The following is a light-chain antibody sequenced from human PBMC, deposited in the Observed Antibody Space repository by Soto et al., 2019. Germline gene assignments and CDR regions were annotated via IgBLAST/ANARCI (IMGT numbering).Light chain of an antibody. Sequence: QSVLKKPPSGSGAALHRVTISCTETSSNIGAYNDVHWYQQLPGTAPKVVIHDNTNRPSGVPDRFSGSKSGISASLAITGLQADDEADYYCQSYDTGLHAWVFGGGTQLTVL. CDR1: SSNIGAYND. CDR3: QSYDTGLHAWV. J-gene: IGLJ3*02. V-gene: IGLV1-40*01. CDR2: DNT.